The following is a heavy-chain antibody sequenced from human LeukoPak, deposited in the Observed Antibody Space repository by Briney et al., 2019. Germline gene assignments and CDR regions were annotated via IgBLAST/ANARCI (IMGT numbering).Heavy chain of an antibody. CDR2: ISSSSSYI. D-gene: IGHD6-6*01. Sequence: GPLRLSCAASGFTFSSYSMNWVRQAPGKGLEWVSSISSSSSYIYYADSVKGRFTISRDNAKNSLYLQMNSLRAEDTAVYYCAREGFEQLVQDYWGQGTLVTVSS. CDR3: AREGFEQLVQDY. V-gene: IGHV3-21*01. J-gene: IGHJ4*02. CDR1: GFTFSSYS.